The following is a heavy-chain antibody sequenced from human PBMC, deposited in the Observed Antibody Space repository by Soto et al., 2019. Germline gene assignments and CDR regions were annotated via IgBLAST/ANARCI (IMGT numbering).Heavy chain of an antibody. D-gene: IGHD6-6*01. CDR1: GFTFSDYY. Sequence: GGSLRLSCAASGFTFSDYYMSWIRQAPGKGLEWVSYISSSGSTIYYADSVKGRFTISRDNAKNSLYLQMNSLRAEDTAVYYCARVQGIAARLYYYYYMDVWGKGTTVTVSS. V-gene: IGHV3-11*01. CDR2: ISSSGSTI. J-gene: IGHJ6*03. CDR3: ARVQGIAARLYYYYYMDV.